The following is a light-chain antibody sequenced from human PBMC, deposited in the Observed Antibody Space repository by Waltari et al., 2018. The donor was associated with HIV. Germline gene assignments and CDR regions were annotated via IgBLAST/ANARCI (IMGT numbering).Light chain of an antibody. CDR3: QQYGSSRWT. J-gene: IGKJ1*01. Sequence: EIVLTQSPGTLSLSPGDRATLSCRASQTISDNNLVWYQQKPGQSPRLLMFGASNRPTGIPDRFSGGGSGTDFTLTINRLEPEDFAMYDCQQYGSSRWTFGPGTQVEIK. CDR1: QTISDNN. V-gene: IGKV3-20*01. CDR2: GAS.